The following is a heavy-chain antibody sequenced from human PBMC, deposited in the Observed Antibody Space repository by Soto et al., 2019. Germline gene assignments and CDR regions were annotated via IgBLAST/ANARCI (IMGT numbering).Heavy chain of an antibody. CDR2: TIPMFGTA. Sequence: QVQPEQSGAEVKKPGSSVKVSCQPSGGTLNGFGFTWVRQAPGHGLECMGGTIPMFGTARYAQKFQGRLTITADESTGTTYMELNNLRSDDTAMYYCAGGSVVVPALPSEGFDPWGQGTPVIVSS. CDR3: AGGSVVVPALPSEGFDP. CDR1: GGTLNGFG. J-gene: IGHJ5*02. V-gene: IGHV1-69*12. D-gene: IGHD2-15*01.